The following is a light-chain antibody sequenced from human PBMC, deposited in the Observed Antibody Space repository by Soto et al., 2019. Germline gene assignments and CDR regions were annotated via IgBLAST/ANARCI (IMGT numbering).Light chain of an antibody. CDR1: QGISNY. J-gene: IGKJ1*01. V-gene: IGKV1-27*01. CDR2: AAS. Sequence: DIQMTQSPSSLSASVGDRVTITCRASQGISNYLAWYQQKPGKVPKLLIYAASTLQTGVPSRFSSSGSETDFTLTISSLQSEDVATYYCQKYNSALGTWTVGQGTKVDIK. CDR3: QKYNSALGTWT.